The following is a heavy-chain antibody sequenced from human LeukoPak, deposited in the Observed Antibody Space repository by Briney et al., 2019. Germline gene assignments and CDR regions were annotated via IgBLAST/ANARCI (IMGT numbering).Heavy chain of an antibody. V-gene: IGHV1-18*01. CDR3: ARDGRFLEWLLWDDAFDI. CDR1: GYTFTNFG. J-gene: IGHJ3*02. Sequence: ASVKVSCKASGYTFTNFGISWVRQAPGQGLEWMGCISAYNDNTNLAQKFQGRVTMTTETSTSTAYMEVRSLRSDDTAVYYCARDGRFLEWLLWDDAFDIWGQGTMVTVSS. D-gene: IGHD3-3*01. CDR2: ISAYNDNT.